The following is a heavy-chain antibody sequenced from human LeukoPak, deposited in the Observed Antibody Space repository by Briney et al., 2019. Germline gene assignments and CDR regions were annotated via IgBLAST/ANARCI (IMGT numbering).Heavy chain of an antibody. V-gene: IGHV1-69*04. Sequence: ASVKVSCKASGGTFSSYAISWVRQAPGQGLEWMGRIIPILGIANYAQKFQGRVTITADKSTSTAYMELSSLRSEDTAVYYCARDWGRGCSSTSCYPYYWGQGTLVTASS. J-gene: IGHJ4*02. CDR3: ARDWGRGCSSTSCYPYY. CDR2: IIPILGIA. CDR1: GGTFSSYA. D-gene: IGHD2-2*01.